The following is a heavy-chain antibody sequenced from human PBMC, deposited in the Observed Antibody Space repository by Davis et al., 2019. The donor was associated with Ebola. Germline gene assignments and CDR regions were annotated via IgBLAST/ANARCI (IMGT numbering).Heavy chain of an antibody. CDR3: ARDRVGGYSYGYMGY. V-gene: IGHV3-33*01. Sequence: PGGSLRLSCAASGFTFSNYGMHWVRQAPGKGLEWVALIWYDGSNKYYADSVKGRFTISRDNSKNTLYLQMNSLRAEETAVYYCARDRVGGYSYGYMGYWGQGTLVTVSS. J-gene: IGHJ4*02. CDR1: GFTFSNYG. CDR2: IWYDGSNK. D-gene: IGHD5-18*01.